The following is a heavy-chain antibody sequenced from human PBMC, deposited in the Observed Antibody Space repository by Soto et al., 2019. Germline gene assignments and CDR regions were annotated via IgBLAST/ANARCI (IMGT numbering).Heavy chain of an antibody. D-gene: IGHD5-12*01. J-gene: IGHJ3*01. CDR1: GFIFTNYA. CDR2: IGGRGNSA. CDR3: VREGRGSFDF. Sequence: GGSLRLSCAASGFIFTNYAMNWVRQAPGKGLEWVSVIGGRGNSAYYADSVRGRFTISRDNSKNTLSLQMSSLTADDTAIYYCVREGRGSFDFWGRGTMVTVSS. V-gene: IGHV3-23*01.